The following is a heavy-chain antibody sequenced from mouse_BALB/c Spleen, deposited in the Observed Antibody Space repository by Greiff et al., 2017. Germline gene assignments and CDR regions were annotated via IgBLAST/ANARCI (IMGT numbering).Heavy chain of an antibody. CDR3: ARDGNPFAY. J-gene: IGHJ3*01. CDR1: GYSLTSYC. CDR2: IWAGGST. D-gene: IGHD2-1*01. V-gene: IGHV2-9*02. Sequence: VQGVESGPGLVAPSQCLCITCTVSGYSLTSYCVHWVRQPPGQGLEWLGVIWAGGSTNYNSALMSRLSISKANSKSQVFLRMNSLQTDDTAMYYCARDGNPFAYWGQGTPVTVSS.